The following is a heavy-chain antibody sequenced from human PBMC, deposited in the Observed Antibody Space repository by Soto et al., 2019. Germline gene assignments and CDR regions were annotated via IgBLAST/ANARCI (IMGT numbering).Heavy chain of an antibody. CDR1: GGSISNYY. J-gene: IGHJ3*01. CDR2: IYYSGST. CDR3: ARAWGYAFDF. V-gene: IGHV4-59*01. Sequence: QVQLQESGPGLVKPSETLSLTCTVSGGSISNYYWSWIRQPPGKGLEWIGYIYYSGSTNYNPSLKIRVTSSVDTSDSPFALKLSAGTASDTAVYYCARAWGYAFDFRGQGTMVTVSS. D-gene: IGHD7-27*01.